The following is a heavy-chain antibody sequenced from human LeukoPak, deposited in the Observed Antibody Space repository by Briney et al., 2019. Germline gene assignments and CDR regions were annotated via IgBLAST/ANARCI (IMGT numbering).Heavy chain of an antibody. D-gene: IGHD5-12*01. V-gene: IGHV4-4*09. CDR1: GGSISSYY. CDR3: AREYSGYAKGH. CDR2: IYTSGST. J-gene: IGHJ4*02. Sequence: SETLSFTCTVSGGSISSYYWSWIRQPPGKGLEWIGYIYTSGSTNYNPSLKSRVTISVDMSKNQFSLKLSSVTAADTAVYYCAREYSGYAKGHWGQGTLVTVSS.